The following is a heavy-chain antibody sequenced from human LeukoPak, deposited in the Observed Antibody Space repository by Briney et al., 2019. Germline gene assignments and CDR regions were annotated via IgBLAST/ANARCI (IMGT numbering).Heavy chain of an antibody. CDR1: GFTFSSYG. J-gene: IGHJ4*02. CDR3: ARDGEIAAAGMFY. V-gene: IGHV3-33*01. Sequence: PGGSLRLSCAASGFTFSSYGMHGVRQAPGKGLEWVAFIWYDGSNKYYADSVKGRFTISRDNSKNTLYLQMNSLRAEDTAVYYCARDGEIAAAGMFYWGQGTLVTVSS. CDR2: IWYDGSNK. D-gene: IGHD6-13*01.